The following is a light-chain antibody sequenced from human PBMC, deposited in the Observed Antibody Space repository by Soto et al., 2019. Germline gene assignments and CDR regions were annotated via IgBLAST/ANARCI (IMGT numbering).Light chain of an antibody. J-gene: IGLJ3*02. CDR3: SVWDDSLKGWV. V-gene: IGLV1-44*01. CDR2: NNN. CDR1: NFNIGSHT. Sequence: QSVLTQPPSASGTPGQRVTISCSGSNFNIGSHTVNWYQQLPGTAPKLLMHNNNQRPSGGPARFSGSKSGTSASLAISGLQSEDEADYCCSVWDDSLKGWVFGGGTKLTVL.